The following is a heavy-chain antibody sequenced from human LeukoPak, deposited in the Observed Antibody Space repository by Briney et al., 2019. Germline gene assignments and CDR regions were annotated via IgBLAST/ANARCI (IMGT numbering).Heavy chain of an antibody. CDR3: AKEGYSYGFHHFDY. CDR1: Y. Sequence: YWSWVRQAPGKGLEWVSVIYSGGSTYYADSVKGRFTISRDNSKNTLYLQMNSLRAEDTAVYYCAKEGYSYGFHHFDYWGQGTLVTVSS. J-gene: IGHJ4*02. CDR2: IYSGGST. V-gene: IGHV3-53*01. D-gene: IGHD5-18*01.